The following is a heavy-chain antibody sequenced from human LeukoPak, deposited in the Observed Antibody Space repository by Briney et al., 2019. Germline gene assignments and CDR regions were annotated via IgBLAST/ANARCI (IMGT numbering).Heavy chain of an antibody. CDR1: GFTFSSSW. CDR3: ARDNGWSADF. Sequence: GGSLRLSCAASGFTFSSSWMYWVRQAPGKGLEWVANIKQDGSAKPYVDSVKGRFAISRDNAKNSLFLQMNSLRAEDTAVYYCARDNGWSADFWGQGTLVTVSS. CDR2: IKQDGSAK. D-gene: IGHD2-15*01. V-gene: IGHV3-7*03. J-gene: IGHJ4*02.